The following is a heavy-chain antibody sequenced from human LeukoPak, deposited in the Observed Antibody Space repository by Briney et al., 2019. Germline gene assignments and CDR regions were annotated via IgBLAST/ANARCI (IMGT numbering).Heavy chain of an antibody. CDR2: IYYSGST. V-gene: IGHV4-39*01. CDR3: ARVSITMIVVVIIPDAFDI. J-gene: IGHJ3*02. Sequence: SETLSLTCTVSGGSISSSSFYWGWVRQPPGKGLEWIGSIYYSGSTYYNPSLKSRVTISVDTSKNQFSLRLSSVTAADTAVYYCARVSITMIVVVIIPDAFDIRGQGIMVTVSS. CDR1: GGSISSSSFY. D-gene: IGHD3-22*01.